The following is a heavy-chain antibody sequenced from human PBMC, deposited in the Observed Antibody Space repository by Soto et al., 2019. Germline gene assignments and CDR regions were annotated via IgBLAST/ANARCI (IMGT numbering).Heavy chain of an antibody. V-gene: IGHV1-18*01. D-gene: IGHD3-10*01. J-gene: IGHJ4*02. Sequence: QVHLVQSGVEVKKPGASVKVSCKASGYNFINYGITWVRQAPGQGLEWMGWIRVHNGNTNYAQNLQGRVTMTTDTSTSTAYMERRSLSSDATAVYYCVRDLDGSGSYYSGYWGPGTLVTVSS. CDR3: VRDLDGSGSYYSGY. CDR2: IRVHNGNT. CDR1: GYNFINYG.